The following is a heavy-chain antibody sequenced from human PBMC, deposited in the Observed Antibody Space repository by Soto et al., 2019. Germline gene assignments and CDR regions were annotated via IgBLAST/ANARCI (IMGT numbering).Heavy chain of an antibody. Sequence: SETLSLTCTVSGGSISSGSYYWGWIRQPPGKGLEWIGSIYYSGSTYYNPSLKSRVTISVDTSKNQFSLKLSSVTAADTAVYYCARHRQDCSGGSCHLCTFDIWGQGTMVTVSS. V-gene: IGHV4-39*01. CDR2: IYYSGST. CDR1: GGSISSGSYY. CDR3: ARHRQDCSGGSCHLCTFDI. J-gene: IGHJ3*02. D-gene: IGHD2-15*01.